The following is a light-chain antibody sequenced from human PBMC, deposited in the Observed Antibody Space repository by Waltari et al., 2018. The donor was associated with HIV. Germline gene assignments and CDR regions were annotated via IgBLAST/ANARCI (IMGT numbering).Light chain of an antibody. CDR2: DAS. Sequence: EIVLTQSPATLSLSPGERATLSCRASQSLTNRLAWYQQKPGQAPRLLIYDASNRATGIPARFSGSGYGTDFTLTISSLEPEDIAVYYCQQRRDWPLFTFGPGTKVEIK. CDR1: QSLTNR. J-gene: IGKJ3*01. CDR3: QQRRDWPLFT. V-gene: IGKV3-11*01.